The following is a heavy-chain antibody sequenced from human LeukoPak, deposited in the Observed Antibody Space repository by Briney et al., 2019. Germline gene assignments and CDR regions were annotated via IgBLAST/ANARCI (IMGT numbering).Heavy chain of an antibody. D-gene: IGHD3-10*01. Sequence: GRSLRLSCAASGFTFSSYAMHWVRQAPGKGLEWVAVISYDGSNKYYADSVKGRFTISRDNSKNTLYLQMNSLRAEDTAVYYCARETIGSGERFDPWGQGTLVTVSS. J-gene: IGHJ5*02. V-gene: IGHV3-30-3*01. CDR3: ARETIGSGERFDP. CDR1: GFTFSSYA. CDR2: ISYDGSNK.